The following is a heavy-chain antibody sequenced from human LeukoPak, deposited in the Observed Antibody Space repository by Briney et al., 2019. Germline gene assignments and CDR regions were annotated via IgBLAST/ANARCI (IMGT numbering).Heavy chain of an antibody. CDR3: VRDKGGRSGAIYYDAFDV. J-gene: IGHJ3*01. D-gene: IGHD1-26*01. CDR2: IDQGGSTK. V-gene: IGHV3-7*01. CDR1: GFTFNTYW. Sequence: GGSLRLSCAASGFTFNTYWMIWVRQAPGKGLEWVANIDQGGSTKYYVDSLKGRFTISRDNAKNSLYLQMNSLRAEDAAVYYCVRDKGGRSGAIYYDAFDVWGQGTMVTVSS.